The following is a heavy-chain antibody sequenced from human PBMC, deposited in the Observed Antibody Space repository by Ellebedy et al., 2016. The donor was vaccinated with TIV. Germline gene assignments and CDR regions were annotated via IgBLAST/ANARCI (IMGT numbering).Heavy chain of an antibody. J-gene: IGHJ3*02. D-gene: IGHD2-2*01. Sequence: ASVKVSCXASGYTFTSYGISWVRQAPGQGLEWMGWISAYNGNTNYAQKLQGRVTMTTDTSTSTAYMELSRLRSDDTAVYYCARVRTRDAFDIWGQGTMVTVSS. CDR1: GYTFTSYG. CDR2: ISAYNGNT. V-gene: IGHV1-18*04. CDR3: ARVRTRDAFDI.